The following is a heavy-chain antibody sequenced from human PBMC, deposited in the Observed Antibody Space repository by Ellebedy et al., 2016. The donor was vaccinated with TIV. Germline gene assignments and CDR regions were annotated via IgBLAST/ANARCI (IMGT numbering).Heavy chain of an antibody. V-gene: IGHV3-74*01. Sequence: PGGSLRLSCGASGFTFSSHWMHWVRQGPGKGLVWVSRINSDESDTSYADSVRGRFTISRDNAKNTLYLQMNSLRAEDTAVYYCVREHTTMDLDYWGQGTLVTVSS. J-gene: IGHJ4*02. CDR3: VREHTTMDLDY. D-gene: IGHD5-18*01. CDR1: GFTFSSHW. CDR2: INSDESDT.